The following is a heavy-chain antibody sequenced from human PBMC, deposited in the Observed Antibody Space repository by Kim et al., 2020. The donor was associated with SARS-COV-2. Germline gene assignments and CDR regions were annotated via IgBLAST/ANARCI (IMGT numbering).Heavy chain of an antibody. CDR3: ARDIFERFGELLSYYGMDV. Sequence: GGSLRLSCAASGFTVSSNYMSWVRQAPGKGLEWVSVIYSGGSTYYADSVKGRFTISRDNSKNTLYLQMNSLRAEDTAVYYCARDIFERFGELLSYYGMDVWGQGTTVTVSS. J-gene: IGHJ6*02. CDR2: IYSGGST. V-gene: IGHV3-66*01. CDR1: GFTVSSNY. D-gene: IGHD3-10*01.